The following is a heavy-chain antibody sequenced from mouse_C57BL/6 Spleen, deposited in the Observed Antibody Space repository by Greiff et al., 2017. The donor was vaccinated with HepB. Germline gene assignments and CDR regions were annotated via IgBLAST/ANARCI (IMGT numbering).Heavy chain of an antibody. J-gene: IGHJ4*01. CDR2: IHPNSGST. CDR1: GYTFTSYW. CDR3: ARWDYDVGYYAMDY. D-gene: IGHD2-4*01. V-gene: IGHV1-64*01. Sequence: VQLQQPGAELVKPGASVKLSCKASGYTFTSYWMHWVKQRPGQGLEWIGMIHPNSGSTNYNEKFKSKATLTVDKSSSTAYMQLSSLTSEDSAVYYCARWDYDVGYYAMDYWGQGTSVTVSS.